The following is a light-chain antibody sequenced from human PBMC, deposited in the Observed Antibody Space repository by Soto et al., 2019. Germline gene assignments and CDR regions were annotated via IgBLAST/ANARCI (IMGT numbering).Light chain of an antibody. CDR2: EVS. Sequence: QSALTQPPSASGSPGQSVTISCTGTSSDVGGYNYVSWYQQHPGKAPKLMIYEVSKRPSGVPDRFSGSKAGNTASLTVSGLRAEEEADYYRTSYAGSNNWVFGGGTKLTVL. CDR1: SSDVGGYNY. V-gene: IGLV2-8*01. J-gene: IGLJ3*02. CDR3: TSYAGSNNWV.